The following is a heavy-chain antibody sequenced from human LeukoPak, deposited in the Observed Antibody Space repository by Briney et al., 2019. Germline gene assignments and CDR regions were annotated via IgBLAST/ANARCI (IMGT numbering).Heavy chain of an antibody. V-gene: IGHV3-7*01. CDR3: VRDWAPASMQAAPFDC. CDR1: GFTFTTYW. CDR2: INQDGSEK. D-gene: IGHD2/OR15-2a*01. J-gene: IGHJ4*02. Sequence: GGSLRLSCAASGFTFTTYWMTWVRQAPGKGLEWVANINQDGSEKYFVDSVEGRFTVSRDNAKNTLYLQMNSLRLEDTAVYYCVRDWAPASMQAAPFDCWGQGTLVTVSS.